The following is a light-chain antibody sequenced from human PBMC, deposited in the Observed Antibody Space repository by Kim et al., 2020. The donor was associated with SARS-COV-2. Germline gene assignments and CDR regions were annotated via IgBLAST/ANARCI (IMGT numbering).Light chain of an antibody. CDR1: QGSGLY. CDR3: QKYNSVPFT. CDR2: AAS. J-gene: IGKJ3*01. V-gene: IGKV1-27*01. Sequence: ASLGDRVTITCRASQGSGLYLAWHQQLPGKAPRLLIFAASTLHSGVPSRFSASGSGTEFTLTINGLQPEDVAFYYCQKYNSVPFTFGPGTKVDIK.